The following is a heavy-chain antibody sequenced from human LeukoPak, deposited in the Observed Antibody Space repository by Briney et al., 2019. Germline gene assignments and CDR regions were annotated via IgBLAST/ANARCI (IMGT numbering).Heavy chain of an antibody. Sequence: ASVKVSCKASGSTFTVYYLDWVRQAPGQGLEWMGWTNPNSGDTNYAQKFQGRVSMTRDTSINTAYMELSRLRSDDTDVYYCAREIGSGSYYWGQGTLVTVSS. CDR2: TNPNSGDT. J-gene: IGHJ4*02. CDR1: GSTFTVYY. D-gene: IGHD3-10*01. CDR3: AREIGSGSYY. V-gene: IGHV1-2*02.